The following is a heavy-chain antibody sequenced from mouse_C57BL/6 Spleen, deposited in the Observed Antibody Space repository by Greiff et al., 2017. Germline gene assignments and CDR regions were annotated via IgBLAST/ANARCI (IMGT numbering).Heavy chain of an antibody. V-gene: IGHV3-6*01. Sequence: EVQLQESGPGLVKPSQSLSLTCSVTGYSITSGYYWNWIRQFPGNKLEWMGYISYDGSNNYNPSLKNRISITRDTSKNQFFLKLNSVTTEDTATYYCARGEGRGWFAYWGQGTLVTVSA. CDR2: ISYDGSN. J-gene: IGHJ3*01. CDR3: ARGEGRGWFAY. D-gene: IGHD3-3*01. CDR1: GYSITSGYY.